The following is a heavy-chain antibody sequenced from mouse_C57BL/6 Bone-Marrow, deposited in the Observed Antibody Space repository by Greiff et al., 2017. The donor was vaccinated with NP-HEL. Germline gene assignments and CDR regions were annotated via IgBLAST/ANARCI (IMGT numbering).Heavy chain of an antibody. CDR2: IDPENGDT. D-gene: IGHD1-1*01. V-gene: IGHV14-4*01. CDR3: TNLYYYGSSSWFAY. CDR1: GFNIKDDY. J-gene: IGHJ3*01. Sequence: VQLKESGAELVRPGASVKLSCTASGFNIKDDYMHWVKQRPEQGLEWIGWIDPENGDTEYASKFQGKATITADTSSNTAYLQLSSLTSEDTAVYYCTNLYYYGSSSWFAYWGQGTLVTVSA.